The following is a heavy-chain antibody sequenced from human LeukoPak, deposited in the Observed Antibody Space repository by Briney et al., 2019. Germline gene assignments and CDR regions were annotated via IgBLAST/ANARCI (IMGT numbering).Heavy chain of an antibody. CDR2: FNPNSGGT. CDR1: GYIFTSYF. CDR3: AREGYSPDELGY. V-gene: IGHV1-2*02. J-gene: IGHJ4*02. D-gene: IGHD1-26*01. Sequence: ASVKVSCKASGYIFTSYFMHWVRQAPGQGLEWMGWFNPNSGGTKYAQKFQGRVTMTRDMSISTAYMELSRLRSDDTAVYYCAREGYSPDELGYWGQGTLVTVSS.